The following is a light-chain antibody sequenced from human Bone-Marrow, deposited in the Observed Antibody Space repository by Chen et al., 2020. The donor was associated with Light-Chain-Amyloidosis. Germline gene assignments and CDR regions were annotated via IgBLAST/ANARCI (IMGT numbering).Light chain of an antibody. V-gene: IGLV3-21*02. Sequence: SYVLTQPPSVSLAPGQTARITCGGNNIGNKGVHWYQQRPGQAPVVVVSDDRDRPSGIPERLSGSNSGNTATLTIDRVEAGDEADYYCQVWDSRSEHVVFGGGTKLTVL. CDR3: QVWDSRSEHVV. J-gene: IGLJ2*01. CDR2: DDR. CDR1: NIGNKG.